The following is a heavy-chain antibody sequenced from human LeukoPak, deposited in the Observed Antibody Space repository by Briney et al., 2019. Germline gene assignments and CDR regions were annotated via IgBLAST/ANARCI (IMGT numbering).Heavy chain of an antibody. V-gene: IGHV3-30*04. CDR1: GFAFSSYA. Sequence: GSLRLSCAASGFAFSSYAMHWVRQAPGKGLEWVAVISYDGSNKYYADSVKGRFTISRDNSKNTLYLQMNSLRAEDTAVYCCARDQPYGSGSYYNEKGPQYGMDVWGQGTKVTVS. J-gene: IGHJ6*02. CDR2: ISYDGSNK. CDR3: ARDQPYGSGSYYNEKGPQYGMDV. D-gene: IGHD3-10*01.